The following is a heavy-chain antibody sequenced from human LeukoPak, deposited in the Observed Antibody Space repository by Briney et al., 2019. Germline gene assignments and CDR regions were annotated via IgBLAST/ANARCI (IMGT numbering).Heavy chain of an antibody. CDR1: GFTFRIHA. D-gene: IGHD6-13*01. CDR3: TKDVGGYSSTWYTF. J-gene: IGHJ4*02. V-gene: IGHV3-23*01. CDR2: ISGSGSDT. Sequence: GGSLRLSCAASGFTFRIHAMSWVRQAPGKGLQWVSTISGSGSDTYYADSVKGGFTISRDNSNNTVYLQLNSLRAEDTAVYYCTKDVGGYSSTWYTFWGQGTLVTVSS.